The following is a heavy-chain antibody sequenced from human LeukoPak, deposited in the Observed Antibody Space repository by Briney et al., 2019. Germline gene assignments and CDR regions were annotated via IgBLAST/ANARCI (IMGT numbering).Heavy chain of an antibody. V-gene: IGHV3-23*01. CDR3: AKSFEVDYWFDP. D-gene: IGHD3-3*01. CDR2: ISGSGGST. CDR1: GFTFSGYA. J-gene: IGHJ5*02. Sequence: GGSLRLSCAASGFTFSGYAMSGVRRAPGKGRRGVSGISGSGGSTYYADSVKGRFTISRDNSKNTLYLQMNSLRAEDTAVYYCAKSFEVDYWFDPWGQGTLVTVSS.